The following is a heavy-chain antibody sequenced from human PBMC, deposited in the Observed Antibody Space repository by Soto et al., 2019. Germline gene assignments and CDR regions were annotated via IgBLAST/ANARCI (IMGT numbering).Heavy chain of an antibody. J-gene: IGHJ4*02. CDR3: ARGSLRSSSLLFYY. CDR2: MNPNSGNT. V-gene: IGHV1-8*01. Sequence: QVQLVQSGAEVKKPGASVKVSCKASGYTFTSYDINWVRQATGQGLEWMGWMNPNSGNTGYAQKFQGRVTETRNTSISTDDMELSSQRSEDTAVYYCARGSLRSSSLLFYYWGQGTLVTVSS. CDR1: GYTFTSYD. D-gene: IGHD6-6*01.